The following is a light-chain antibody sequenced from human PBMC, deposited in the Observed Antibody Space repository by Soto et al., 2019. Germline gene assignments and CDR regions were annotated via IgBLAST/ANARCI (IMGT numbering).Light chain of an antibody. J-gene: IGKJ1*01. CDR2: GAS. CDR1: QSIKSGY. Sequence: EIVLTQSPGTLSLSPGERVTLSCWSSQSIKSGYLAWYQQKPGQAPRVLIYGASTRATGIPDRFSGSGSGTDFILTISRLEPADFAVYYCQQYSSSPRTFGQGTKVDIK. CDR3: QQYSSSPRT. V-gene: IGKV3-20*01.